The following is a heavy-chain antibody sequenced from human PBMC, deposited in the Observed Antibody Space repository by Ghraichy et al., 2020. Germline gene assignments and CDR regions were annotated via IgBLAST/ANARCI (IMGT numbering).Heavy chain of an antibody. Sequence: GGSLRLSCAASGFTFSSYAMSWVRQAPGKGLEWVSAFSNSGDRTFYADSVKGRFTISRDNSKSTLYLQMNSLRAEDTAVYYCAKDGSVGYSYGFLVYWGQGTLVTVSS. J-gene: IGHJ4*02. CDR1: GFTFSSYA. CDR2: FSNSGDRT. CDR3: AKDGSVGYSYGFLVY. V-gene: IGHV3-23*01. D-gene: IGHD5-18*01.